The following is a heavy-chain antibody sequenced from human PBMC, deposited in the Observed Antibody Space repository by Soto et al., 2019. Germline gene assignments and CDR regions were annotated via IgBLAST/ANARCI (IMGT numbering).Heavy chain of an antibody. J-gene: IGHJ5*02. CDR3: ARYYGAGSYFFDP. V-gene: IGHV3-53*01. D-gene: IGHD3-10*01. CDR2: MYSDGRT. Sequence: EVQLVESGGSLIHPGGSLRLSCVGSGVSVSSNYMAWVRQAPGKGLEWVAVMYSDGRTYYADSVKGRFTISRDDCKNTLYFQMNSLRGEDTAVYYCARYYGAGSYFFDPWGQGALVTVSS. CDR1: GVSVSSNY.